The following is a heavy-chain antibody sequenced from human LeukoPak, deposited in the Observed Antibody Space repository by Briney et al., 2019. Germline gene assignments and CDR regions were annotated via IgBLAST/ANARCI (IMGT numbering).Heavy chain of an antibody. CDR2: IDPGGGST. CDR1: GYTFTSYS. Sequence: ASVKVSCKASGYTFTSYSVHWVRQGPGQGLERMGVIDPGGGSTTYAQNFHNRVTMTSDTSTSTVYMDLSSLISDDTAVYYCARGYSSGWYFLGYWGQGTQVTVSS. D-gene: IGHD6-19*01. CDR3: ARGYSSGWYFLGY. J-gene: IGHJ4*02. V-gene: IGHV1-46*01.